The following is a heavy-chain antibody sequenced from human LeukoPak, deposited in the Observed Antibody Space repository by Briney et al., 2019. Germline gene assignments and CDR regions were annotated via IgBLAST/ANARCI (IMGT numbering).Heavy chain of an antibody. V-gene: IGHV1-8*01. CDR3: ARGWAAAGFDAFDI. D-gene: IGHD6-13*01. CDR2: MNPNSGNT. CDR1: GYTFTSYD. J-gene: IGHJ3*02. Sequence: ASVKVSCKASGYTFTSYDINWVRQATGQGLEWMGWMNPNSGNTGYAQKFQGRVTMTRNTSISTAYMELSSLRSEDTAVYYCARGWAAAGFDAFDIWGQGTMVTVSS.